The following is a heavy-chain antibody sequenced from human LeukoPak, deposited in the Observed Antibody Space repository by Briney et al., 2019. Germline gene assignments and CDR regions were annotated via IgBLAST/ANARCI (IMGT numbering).Heavy chain of an antibody. CDR2: ISGSSGII. Sequence: GGSLRLSCAASGFTFNTYTMNWVRQAPGKGLEWVSYISGSSGIIDYADSVRGRFTISRDNAKNSLYLQMNSLRAEDTAVYYCARGSTYCESSGQVLFDYWGQGTLVTVSS. CDR1: GFTFNTYT. D-gene: IGHD3-22*01. V-gene: IGHV3-48*01. CDR3: ARGSTYCESSGQVLFDY. J-gene: IGHJ4*02.